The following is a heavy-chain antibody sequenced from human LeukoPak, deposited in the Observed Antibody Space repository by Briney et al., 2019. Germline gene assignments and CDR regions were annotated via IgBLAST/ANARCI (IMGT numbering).Heavy chain of an antibody. D-gene: IGHD6-13*01. J-gene: IGHJ5*02. V-gene: IGHV3-23*01. CDR3: ARYSSSWLRRTDWFDP. Sequence: GGSLRLSCAASGFTFSSYAMTWVRQAPGKGLEWVSGISGSGGSTYYADSVKGRFTISRDNSKNILYLQMNSLRAEDTAVYYCARYSSSWLRRTDWFDPWGQGTLVTASS. CDR2: ISGSGGST. CDR1: GFTFSSYA.